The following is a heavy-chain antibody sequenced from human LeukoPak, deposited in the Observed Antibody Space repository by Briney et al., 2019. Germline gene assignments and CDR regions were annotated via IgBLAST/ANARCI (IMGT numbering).Heavy chain of an antibody. CDR2: ISGSGGST. CDR1: GFTFSSYA. CDR3: ARDYDYVWGSYYDAFDI. D-gene: IGHD3-16*01. V-gene: IGHV3-23*01. J-gene: IGHJ3*02. Sequence: GGSLRLSCAASGFTFSSYAMSWVRQAPGKGLEWVSAISGSGGSTYYADSVKGRFTISRDNSKNSLYLQMNSLRAEDTAVYYCARDYDYVWGSYYDAFDIWGQGTMVTVSS.